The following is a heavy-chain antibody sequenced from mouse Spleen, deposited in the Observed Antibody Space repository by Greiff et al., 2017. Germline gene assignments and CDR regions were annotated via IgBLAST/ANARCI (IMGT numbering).Heavy chain of an antibody. CDR3: ARHGGTLAWFAY. CDR1: GFTFSSYA. J-gene: IGHJ3*01. CDR2: ISSGGGNT. V-gene: IGHV5-9-3*01. D-gene: IGHD3-3*01. Sequence: EVQLVESGGGLVKLGGSLKLSCAASGFTFSSYAMSWVRQTPEKRLEWVATISSGGGNTYYPDSVKGRFTISRDNAKNTLYLQMSSLKSEDTAMYYCARHGGTLAWFAYWGQGTLVTVSA.